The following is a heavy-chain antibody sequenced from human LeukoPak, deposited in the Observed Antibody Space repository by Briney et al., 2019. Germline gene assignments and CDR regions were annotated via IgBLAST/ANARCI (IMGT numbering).Heavy chain of an antibody. V-gene: IGHV3-23*01. CDR3: AKREDGYYGSGSAFDI. CDR1: GFTFSSYA. CDR2: ISGSGGST. Sequence: GGSLRLSCAASGFTFSSYAMSWVRQAPGKGLXXXSAISGSGGSTYYADSVKGRFTISRDNSKNTLYLQMNSLRAEDTAVYYCAKREDGYYGSGSAFDIWGQGTMVTVSS. D-gene: IGHD3-10*01. J-gene: IGHJ3*02.